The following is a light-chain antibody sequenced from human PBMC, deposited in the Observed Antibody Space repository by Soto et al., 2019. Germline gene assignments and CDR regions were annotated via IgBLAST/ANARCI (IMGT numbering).Light chain of an antibody. CDR3: QQLNSYPLT. CDR1: QGISSY. V-gene: IGKV1-9*01. CDR2: AAS. J-gene: IGKJ5*01. Sequence: DILLTQSPSFLSASVGDRVTLTCRASQGISSYLAWYQQKPGKAPKLLIYAASTLPSGVPSRFSGSGSGTEFTLTISSLQPEDFATYYCQQLNSYPLTFGQGTRLEIK.